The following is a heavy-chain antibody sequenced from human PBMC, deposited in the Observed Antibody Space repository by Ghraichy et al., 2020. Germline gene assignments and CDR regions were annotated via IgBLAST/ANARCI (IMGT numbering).Heavy chain of an antibody. CDR1: GFSLSTSGMC. V-gene: IGHV2-70*11. J-gene: IGHJ6*02. D-gene: IGHD3-3*01. Sequence: SGPTLVKPTQTLTLTCTFSGFSLSTSGMCVSWIRQPPGKALEWLARIDWNDDKYYSTSLKTRLTISKDTSKNQVVLTMTNMDPVDTATYYCARIKYDFLSGYNNYGMDVWGQGTTVTVSS. CDR2: IDWNDDK. CDR3: ARIKYDFLSGYNNYGMDV.